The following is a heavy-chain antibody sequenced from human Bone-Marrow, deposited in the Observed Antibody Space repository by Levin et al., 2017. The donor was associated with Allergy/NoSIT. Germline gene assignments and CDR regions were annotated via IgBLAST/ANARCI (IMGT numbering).Heavy chain of an antibody. CDR2: INTDGSST. CDR1: GFTFSSYW. CDR3: ARESGGGWFDP. D-gene: IGHD2-15*01. V-gene: IGHV3-74*01. Sequence: GGSLRLSCAASGFTFSSYWMHWVRQAPGKGLVWVSHINTDGSSTTYADSVKGRFTISRDNAKNTLYLQMNSLRAEDTAVYYCARESGGGWFDPWGQGTLVTVSS. J-gene: IGHJ5*02.